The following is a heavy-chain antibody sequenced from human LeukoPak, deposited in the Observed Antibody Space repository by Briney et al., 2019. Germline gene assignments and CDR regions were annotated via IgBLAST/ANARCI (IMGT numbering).Heavy chain of an antibody. V-gene: IGHV4-31*03. J-gene: IGHJ4*02. Sequence: SQTLSLTCTVSGGSISSGGYYWSWICQHPGKGLEWIGYIYYSGSTYYNPSLKSRVTISVGTSKNQFSLKLSSVTAADTAVYYCARKDYGGTPTFDYWGQGTLVTVSS. CDR1: GGSISSGGYY. D-gene: IGHD4-23*01. CDR3: ARKDYGGTPTFDY. CDR2: IYYSGST.